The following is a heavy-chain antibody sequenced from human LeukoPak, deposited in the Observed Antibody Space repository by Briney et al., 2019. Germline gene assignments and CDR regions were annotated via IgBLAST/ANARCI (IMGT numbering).Heavy chain of an antibody. CDR1: GGSISSYY. V-gene: IGHV4-59*08. CDR2: IYYSGST. Sequence: PSETLSLTCTVSGGSISSYYWSWIRQPPGKGLEWIGYIYYSGSTNYNPSLKSRVTISVDTSKNQFSLKLSSVTAADTAVYYCARQSPPDVLLWFGEKHPHYYFDYWGQGTLVTVSS. D-gene: IGHD3-10*01. J-gene: IGHJ4*02. CDR3: ARQSPPDVLLWFGEKHPHYYFDY.